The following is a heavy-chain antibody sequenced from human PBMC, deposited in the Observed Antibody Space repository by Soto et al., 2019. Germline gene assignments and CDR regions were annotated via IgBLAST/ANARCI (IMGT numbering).Heavy chain of an antibody. D-gene: IGHD2-8*01. Sequence: QLQLQESGPGLVKPSETLSLTCTVSGGSISSSSYYWGWIRQPPGKGLEWIGSIYYSGSTYYNPSLKSRVTISVDTSKSQFPLKLSSVTAADTAVYYCARLGLGYCTNGVCYPDCWGQGTLVTVSS. CDR2: IYYSGST. CDR1: GGSISSSSYY. J-gene: IGHJ4*02. CDR3: ARLGLGYCTNGVCYPDC. V-gene: IGHV4-39*01.